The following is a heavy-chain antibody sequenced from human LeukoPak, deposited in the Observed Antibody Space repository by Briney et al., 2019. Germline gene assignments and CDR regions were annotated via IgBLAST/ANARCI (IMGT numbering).Heavy chain of an antibody. D-gene: IGHD2-2*01. CDR1: GYTLTELS. Sequence: ASVKVSCKVSGYTLTELSMHWVRQAPGKGLEWMGGFDPEDGETIYAQKFQGRVTMTTDTSTSTAYMELRSLRSDDTAIYYCARTYLVVVPAASGYWGPGTLVTVSS. J-gene: IGHJ4*02. V-gene: IGHV1-24*01. CDR2: FDPEDGET. CDR3: ARTYLVVVPAASGY.